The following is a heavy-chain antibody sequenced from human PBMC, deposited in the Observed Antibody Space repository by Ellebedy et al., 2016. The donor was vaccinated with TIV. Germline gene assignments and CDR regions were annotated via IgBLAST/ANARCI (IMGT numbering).Heavy chain of an antibody. D-gene: IGHD3-22*01. J-gene: IGHJ5*02. CDR2: IVVGSGNT. V-gene: IGHV1-58*01. CDR1: GFTFTSSA. CDR3: AADPYDSSGYYYMDWFDP. Sequence: ASVQVSCKASGFTFTSSAVQWVRQARGQRLEWIGWIVVGSGNTNYAQKFQERVTITRDMSTSTAYMELSSLRSEETAVYYCAADPYDSSGYYYMDWFDPWGQGTLVTVSS.